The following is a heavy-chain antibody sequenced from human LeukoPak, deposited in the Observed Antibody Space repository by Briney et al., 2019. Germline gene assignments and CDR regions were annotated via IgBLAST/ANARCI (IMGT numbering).Heavy chain of an antibody. V-gene: IGHV3-30-3*01. CDR1: GFTFSSYA. Sequence: GGSLRLSCAASGFTFSSYAMHWVRQAPGKGLEWVAVISYDGSNKYYADSVKGRFTISRDNAKNSLYLQMNSLRAEDTAVYYCAREGYYYDSSGSPCDYWGQGTLVTVSS. J-gene: IGHJ4*02. CDR3: AREGYYYDSSGSPCDY. D-gene: IGHD3-22*01. CDR2: ISYDGSNK.